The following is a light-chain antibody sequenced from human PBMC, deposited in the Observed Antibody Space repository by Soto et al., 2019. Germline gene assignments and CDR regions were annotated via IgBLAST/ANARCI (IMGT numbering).Light chain of an antibody. CDR1: YSNIGRNF. V-gene: IGLV1-47*01. J-gene: IGLJ3*02. Sequence: QSVLTQPPSASGTPGQRVTISCSGSYSNIGRNFAYWYQHVPGTAPRLLIQRNNERPSGVPDRFSGSKSGTSVSLAISGLRSDDEATYYCAAWDDTLDAQVFGGGTKLTVL. CDR2: RNN. CDR3: AAWDDTLDAQV.